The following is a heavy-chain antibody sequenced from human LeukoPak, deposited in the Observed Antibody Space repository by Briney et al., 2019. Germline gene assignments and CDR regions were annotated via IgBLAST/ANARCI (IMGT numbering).Heavy chain of an antibody. CDR3: ARGSSSHPWYFDL. V-gene: IGHV4-31*03. J-gene: IGHJ2*01. CDR1: GGSISSGGYY. Sequence: SQTLSLTCTVSGGSISSGGYYWSWIRQHPGKGLEWIGYIYYSGSTYYNPSLKSGVTISVDTSKNQFSLKLSSVTAADTAVYYCARGSSSHPWYFDLWGRGTLVTVSS. CDR2: IYYSGST. D-gene: IGHD6-13*01.